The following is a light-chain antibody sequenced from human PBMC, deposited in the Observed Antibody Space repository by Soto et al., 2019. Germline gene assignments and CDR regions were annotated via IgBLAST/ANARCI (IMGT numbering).Light chain of an antibody. CDR1: QSVSSSN. CDR3: QQRSNWPSLT. CDR2: GAS. V-gene: IGKV3D-20*02. J-gene: IGKJ4*01. Sequence: EIVLTQSPGTVSLSPGERATLSCRASQSVSSSNLAWYQQKPGQAPRLLIYGASSRATGIPDRFSGSGSGTDFTLTISRLEPEDFAVYYCQQRSNWPSLTFGGGTKVDIK.